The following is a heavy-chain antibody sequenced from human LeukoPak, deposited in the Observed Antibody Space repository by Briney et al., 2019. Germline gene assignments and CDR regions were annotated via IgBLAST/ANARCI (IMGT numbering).Heavy chain of an antibody. D-gene: IGHD5-18*01. CDR1: GGSVSSGSYY. Sequence: PSETLSLTCTVSGGSVSSGSYYWSWIRQPPGKGLEWIGEINHSGSTNYNPSLKSRVTISVDTSKNQFSLKLSSVTAADTAVYYCARGGRYSYGLRYWGQGTLVTVSS. CDR2: INHSGST. CDR3: ARGGRYSYGLRY. V-gene: IGHV4-39*07. J-gene: IGHJ4*02.